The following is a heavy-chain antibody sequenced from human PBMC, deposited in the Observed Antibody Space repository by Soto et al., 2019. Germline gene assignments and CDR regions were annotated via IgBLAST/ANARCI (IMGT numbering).Heavy chain of an antibody. Sequence: GGSLRLSCAASGFTFSDYYMSWIRQAPGKGLEWVSYISSSGSTIYYADSVKGRFTISRDNAKNSLYLQMNSLRAEDTAVYYCAREISAHHYYYYYYMDVWGKGTTVTVSS. D-gene: IGHD6-6*01. V-gene: IGHV3-11*01. CDR2: ISSSGSTI. J-gene: IGHJ6*03. CDR1: GFTFSDYY. CDR3: AREISAHHYYYYYYMDV.